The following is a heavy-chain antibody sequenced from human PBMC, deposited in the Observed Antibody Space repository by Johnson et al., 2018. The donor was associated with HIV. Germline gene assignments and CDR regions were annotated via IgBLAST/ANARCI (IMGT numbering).Heavy chain of an antibody. CDR1: GFTFSSYD. Sequence: VQVVESGGGLVQPGGSPRLSCAASGFTFSSYDMHWVRQATGKGLEWVSAIGTAGDTYYPGSVKGRFTISRDNSKNTLYLQMNSLRAEDTAVYYCAKCGDADAFDIWGQGTMVTVSS. V-gene: IGHV3-13*01. D-gene: IGHD3-10*01. CDR2: IGTAGDT. CDR3: AKCGDADAFDI. J-gene: IGHJ3*02.